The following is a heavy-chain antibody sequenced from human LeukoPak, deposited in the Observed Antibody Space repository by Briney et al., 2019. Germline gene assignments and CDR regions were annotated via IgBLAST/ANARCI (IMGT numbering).Heavy chain of an antibody. CDR3: AAPTRAGDLQH. CDR1: GGSISSGDYY. J-gene: IGHJ1*01. CDR2: IYHSGSP. Sequence: SQTLSLTCTVSGGSISSGDYYWSWIRQPPGKGLEWVGYIYHSGSPYYNPSLKSRVTISVDRSKNQFSLKLSSVTAADTAVYYCAAPTRAGDLQHWGQGTLVTVSS. V-gene: IGHV4-30-2*01. D-gene: IGHD2-15*01.